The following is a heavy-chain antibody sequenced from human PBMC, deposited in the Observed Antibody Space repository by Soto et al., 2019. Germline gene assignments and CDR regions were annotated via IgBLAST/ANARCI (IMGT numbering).Heavy chain of an antibody. CDR3: ARPGYVETSMGIQFNGFDA. V-gene: IGHV4-39*01. J-gene: IGHJ5*02. CDR1: GGSISRYY. Sequence: QLQLQESGPGLVKPSETLSLTCTVSGGSISRYYWGWIRQPPGKGLEYIGSISYSGGPYYNPSLRSRVTISVDTAKKQFALKLSSATAADTAVYYGARPGYVETSMGIQFNGFDAWGQGTLVTVSS. CDR2: ISYSGGP. D-gene: IGHD5-18*01.